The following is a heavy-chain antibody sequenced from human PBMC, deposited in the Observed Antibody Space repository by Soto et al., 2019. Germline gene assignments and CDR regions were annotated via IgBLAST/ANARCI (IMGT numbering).Heavy chain of an antibody. CDR1: GYTFTSYY. CDR3: ARDLVPEVVIGFYYYYGMDV. V-gene: IGHV1-46*01. J-gene: IGHJ6*02. Sequence: QVQLVQSGAEVKKPGASVKVSCKASGYTFTSYYMHWVRQAPGQGLEWMGIINPSGGSTSYAQKFQGRVTMTRDTSTSTVYMELSSLRSEDTAVYYCARDLVPEVVIGFYYYYGMDVWGHGTTVTVSS. D-gene: IGHD3-22*01. CDR2: INPSGGST.